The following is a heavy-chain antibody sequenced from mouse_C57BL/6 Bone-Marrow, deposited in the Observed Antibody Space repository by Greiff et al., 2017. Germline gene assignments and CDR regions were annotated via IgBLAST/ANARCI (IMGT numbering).Heavy chain of an antibody. D-gene: IGHD2-1*01. CDR2: IYPGNSDT. J-gene: IGHJ2*01. Sequence: VQLQQSGTVLARPGASVKMSCKTSGYTFTSYWMHWVKQRPGQGLEWIGAIYPGNSDTSYNQKFKGKAKLTAVTSASTAYMELSSLTNEDSAVYYCTRVSYGNYVNFDYWGQGTTLTVSS. CDR3: TRVSYGNYVNFDY. CDR1: GYTFTSYW. V-gene: IGHV1-5*01.